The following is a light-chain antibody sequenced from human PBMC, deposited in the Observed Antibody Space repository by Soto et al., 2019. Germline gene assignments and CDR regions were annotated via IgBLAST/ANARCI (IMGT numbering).Light chain of an antibody. V-gene: IGKV3-11*01. CDR3: QQRSSSIT. CDR1: QSVSSY. J-gene: IGKJ5*01. CDR2: DAS. Sequence: EIVLTQSPATLSLSPGERATLSCRASQSVSSYLAWYQQKPGQAPRLLIYDASNRATDIPARFSGSGSGTDFTLTISGLEPEDFVVYYCQQRSSSITFGQGTRLEIK.